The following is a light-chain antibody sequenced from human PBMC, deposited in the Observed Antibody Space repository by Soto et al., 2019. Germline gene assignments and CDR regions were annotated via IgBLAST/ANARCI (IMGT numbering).Light chain of an antibody. CDR3: AAWDGSLQSWV. CDR2: TNN. V-gene: IGLV1-44*01. J-gene: IGLJ3*02. Sequence: SVLTQLPSASGAPGQRVTISCSGSNSNIGSHLVNWYQQVPGTAPKLLIYTNNQRPSGVPDRFSDSKSSTSASLAISGLQSEDEADYYCAAWDGSLQSWVFGGGTKVTVL. CDR1: NSNIGSHL.